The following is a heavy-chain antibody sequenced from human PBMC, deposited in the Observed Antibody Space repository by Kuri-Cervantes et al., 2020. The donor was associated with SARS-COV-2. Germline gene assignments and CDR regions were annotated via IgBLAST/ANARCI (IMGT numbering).Heavy chain of an antibody. CDR2: IRYDGSNK. CDR1: GFTFSSYG. Sequence: GESLKISCAASGFTFSSYGMHWVRQAPGKGLEWVAFIRYDGSNKYYADSVKGRFTISRDNSKNTLYLQMNSLRAEDTAVYYCARRYYDFWSGYSNAFDIWGQGTMVTVSS. J-gene: IGHJ3*02. D-gene: IGHD3-3*01. V-gene: IGHV3-30*02. CDR3: ARRYYDFWSGYSNAFDI.